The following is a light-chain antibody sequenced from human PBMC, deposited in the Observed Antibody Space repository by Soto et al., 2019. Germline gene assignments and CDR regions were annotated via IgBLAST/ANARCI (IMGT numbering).Light chain of an antibody. CDR2: SNN. J-gene: IGLJ2*01. V-gene: IGLV1-47*02. CDR1: SSNISGTNY. Sequence: QSVLTQPPSASGTPGQKDLISCSGSSSNISGTNYAYWYQQLPGAAPKLLMHSNNLRPSGVPERISGSKFGTAASLAISGLRSEDEAVYYCASWDDRLGAVIFGGGTKVTVL. CDR3: ASWDDRLGAVI.